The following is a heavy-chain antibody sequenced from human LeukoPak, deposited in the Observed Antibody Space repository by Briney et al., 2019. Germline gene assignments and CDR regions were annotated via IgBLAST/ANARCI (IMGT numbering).Heavy chain of an antibody. D-gene: IGHD2-15*01. CDR3: ATEGGPPIERY. V-gene: IGHV3-23*01. Sequence: PGGSLRLSCAASGFTFSIYAMSWVSQAPGKGLGWVSAIGGRTDTTYYADSVKGRFTISRDNSKNTLFLQMNSLRAEDTAVYYCATEGGPPIERYWGQGTLVTVSS. J-gene: IGHJ4*02. CDR2: IGGRTDTT. CDR1: GFTFSIYA.